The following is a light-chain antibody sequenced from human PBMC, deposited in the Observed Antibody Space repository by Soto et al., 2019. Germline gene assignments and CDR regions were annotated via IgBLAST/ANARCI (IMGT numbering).Light chain of an antibody. Sequence: QSVLTQPPSVSGTPGQRATISCSGGRSNIGTHYVYWYQQLPGTAPKLLIYRHNQRPSGVPDRFSGSKSGTSASLAISGLRSEDEADYYCAAWDDSLSGLYVFGTGTKVTVL. V-gene: IGLV1-47*01. CDR2: RHN. J-gene: IGLJ1*01. CDR1: RSNIGTHY. CDR3: AAWDDSLSGLYV.